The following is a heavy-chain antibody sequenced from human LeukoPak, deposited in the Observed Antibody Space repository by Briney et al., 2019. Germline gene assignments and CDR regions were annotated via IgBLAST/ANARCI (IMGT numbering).Heavy chain of an antibody. J-gene: IGHJ4*02. CDR1: GGSMNSYY. V-gene: IGHV4-59*08. D-gene: IGHD3-9*01. CDR3: ARHVWLQPFDY. CDR2: IYYSGST. Sequence: SETLSLTCSVSGGSMNSYYWSWIRQAPGKGLEWIGYIYYSGSTNYNPSLKRRVTISLDTSKNQLSLKLSSVTAADTAVYYCARHVWLQPFDYWGQGTLVTVSS.